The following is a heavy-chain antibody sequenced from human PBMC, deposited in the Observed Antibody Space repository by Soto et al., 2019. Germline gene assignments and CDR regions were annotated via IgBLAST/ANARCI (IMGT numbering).Heavy chain of an antibody. D-gene: IGHD6-13*01. CDR1: GFTFSSYG. V-gene: IGHV3-30*18. Sequence: QVHLVESGGGVVQPGTSLRLSCAPSGFTFSSYGMYWVRQAPGKGLEWVAVVSYDGNNKYYADSVKGRFTISRDNAKNXLYLQMNCLSAEDTAVYYCAKDLGQQLVLNYGMDVWGQGTTVTVPS. J-gene: IGHJ6*02. CDR3: AKDLGQQLVLNYGMDV. CDR2: VSYDGNNK.